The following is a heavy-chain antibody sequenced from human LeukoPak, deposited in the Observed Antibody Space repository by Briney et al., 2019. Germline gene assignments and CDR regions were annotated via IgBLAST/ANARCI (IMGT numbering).Heavy chain of an antibody. D-gene: IGHD3-10*01. V-gene: IGHV1-3*01. CDR1: RYTFTSYV. J-gene: IGHJ4*02. Sequence: SVNVSCKASRYTFTSYVILWLHQPPRQKLDGMGWINAGNGNTKYSQKFQGRVTITRDTSASTAYMELSSLRSEDTAVYYCASSSRGYYFDYWGQGTLVTVSS. CDR3: ASSSRGYYFDY. CDR2: INAGNGNT.